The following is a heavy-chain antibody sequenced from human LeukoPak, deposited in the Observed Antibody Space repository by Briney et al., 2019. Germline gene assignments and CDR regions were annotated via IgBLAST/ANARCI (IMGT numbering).Heavy chain of an antibody. J-gene: IGHJ4*02. D-gene: IGHD3-22*01. V-gene: IGHV3-7*03. Sequence: GGSLRLSCAASGFTFSSYWMNWARQAPGKGLEWVASINHNGNVNYYVDSVKGRFTISRDNAKNSLYLQMSNLRAEDTAVYFCAKALPPYYYDSSGQASYFDYWGQGTLVTVSS. CDR2: INHNGNVN. CDR1: GFTFSSYW. CDR3: AKALPPYYYDSSGQASYFDY.